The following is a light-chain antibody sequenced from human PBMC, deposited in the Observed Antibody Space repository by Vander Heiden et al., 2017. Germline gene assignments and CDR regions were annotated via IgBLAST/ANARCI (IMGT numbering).Light chain of an antibody. J-gene: IGKJ1*01. V-gene: IGKV1-6*01. Sequence: AIQMTQSPSSLSASVGDRVTITCRASQGIRNDLGWYQQKPGKAPKLLIYAASSLRSGVPSRFSGSGSGTDFTRTVSSLQPEDCATYYCLQDYNYPRTFGQGTKVEIK. CDR1: QGIRND. CDR2: AAS. CDR3: LQDYNYPRT.